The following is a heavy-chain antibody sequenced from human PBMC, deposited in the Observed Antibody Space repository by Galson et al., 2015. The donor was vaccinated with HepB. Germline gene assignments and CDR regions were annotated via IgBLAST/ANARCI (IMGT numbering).Heavy chain of an antibody. J-gene: IGHJ4*02. CDR3: AHSITTVTAGYFDY. D-gene: IGHD4-17*01. V-gene: IGHV2-5*01. CDR1: GFSLSTSGVG. Sequence: PALVKPTQTLTLTCTFSGFSLSTSGVGVGWIRQPPGKALEWLALIYWNDDKRYSPSLKSRLTITKDTSKNQVVLTMTNMDPVDTATYYCAHSITTVTAGYFDYWGQGTLVTVSS. CDR2: IYWNDDK.